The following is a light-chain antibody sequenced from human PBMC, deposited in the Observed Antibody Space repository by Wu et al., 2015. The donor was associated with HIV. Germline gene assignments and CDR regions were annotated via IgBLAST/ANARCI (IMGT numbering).Light chain of an antibody. Sequence: EIVLTQSPATLSLSPGRRATLSCRASQSIDSDLGWYQQRPGQAPRLLIYDASNRATGIPDRFSGSGSGTDFSLTISRLEPEDFAVYYCQQYGSSSYTFGQGTKLEIK. V-gene: IGKV3-20*01. J-gene: IGKJ2*01. CDR2: DAS. CDR3: QQYGSSSYT. CDR1: QSIDSD.